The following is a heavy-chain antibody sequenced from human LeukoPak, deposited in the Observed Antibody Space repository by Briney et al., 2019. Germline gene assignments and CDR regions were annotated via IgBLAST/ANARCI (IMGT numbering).Heavy chain of an antibody. CDR2: IFDSGNT. J-gene: IGHJ2*01. Sequence: LETLSLTCTVSGGSISSCYWNWIRQPPGKGLEWIGYIFDSGNTNYNPSLKSRVTMSVDTSKNQFSLNLNSVTAADTAVYYCARRSSDWYFDLWGRGTLVTVSS. CDR3: ARRSSDWYFDL. V-gene: IGHV4-59*12. D-gene: IGHD6-19*01. CDR1: GGSISSCY.